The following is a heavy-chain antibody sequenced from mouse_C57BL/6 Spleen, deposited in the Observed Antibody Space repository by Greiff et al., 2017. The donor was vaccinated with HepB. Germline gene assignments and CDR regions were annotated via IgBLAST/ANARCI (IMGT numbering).Heavy chain of an antibody. J-gene: IGHJ1*03. CDR2: IYPRDGST. CDR1: GYTFTSYD. CDR3: ARGGDGYYVRYFDV. Sequence: QVQLKQSGPELVKPGASVKLSCKASGYTFTSYDINWVKQRPGQGLEWIGWIYPRDGSTKYNEKFKGKATLTVDTSSSTAYMELHSLTSEDSAVYFCARGGDGYYVRYFDVWGTGTTVTVSS. V-gene: IGHV1-85*01. D-gene: IGHD2-3*01.